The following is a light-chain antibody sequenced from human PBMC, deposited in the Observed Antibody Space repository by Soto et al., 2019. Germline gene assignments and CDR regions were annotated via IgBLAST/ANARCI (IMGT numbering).Light chain of an antibody. V-gene: IGKV3-20*01. CDR3: QQYGSSPET. Sequence: EMVLTQSPDTLSVSPGERATLSCRASQTVSSNFLAWYQQRPGQAPRLLIYGASSMAAGIPDRFSGSGSGTDFTLTISRLEPEDLAVYYCQQYGSSPETFGQGTKVEIK. CDR1: QTVSSNF. CDR2: GAS. J-gene: IGKJ1*01.